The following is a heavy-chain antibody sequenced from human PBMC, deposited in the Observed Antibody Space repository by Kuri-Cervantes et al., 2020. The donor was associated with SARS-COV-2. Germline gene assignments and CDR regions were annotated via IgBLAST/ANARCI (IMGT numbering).Heavy chain of an antibody. CDR2: IRSKAYGGTT. CDR3: TRSPRITIFGVVNRFDY. Sequence: GESLKISCTASGFTFGDYAMSWFRQAPGKGLEWVGFIRSKAYGGTTEYAASVKGRFTISRDDSKSIAYLQMNSLKTEDTAVYYCTRSPRITIFGVVNRFDYWGQGTLVTVSS. V-gene: IGHV3-49*03. D-gene: IGHD3-3*01. J-gene: IGHJ4*02. CDR1: GFTFGDYA.